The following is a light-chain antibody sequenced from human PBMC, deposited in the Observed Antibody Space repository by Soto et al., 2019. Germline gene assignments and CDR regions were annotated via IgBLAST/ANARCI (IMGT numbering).Light chain of an antibody. CDR2: EVN. J-gene: IGLJ1*01. Sequence: QSALTQPASVSGSPGQSITISCTGTSSDVGAYNYVSWYQQHPDKAPKLMIYEVNKRPSGVPDRFSGSKSGNTASLTVSGLQAEDEADYYCSSYAGSSNVFGTGTKVTVL. CDR3: SSYAGSSNV. V-gene: IGLV2-8*01. CDR1: SSDVGAYNY.